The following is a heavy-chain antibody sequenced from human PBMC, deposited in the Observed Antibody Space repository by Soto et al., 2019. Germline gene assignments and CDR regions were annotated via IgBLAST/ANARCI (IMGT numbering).Heavy chain of an antibody. D-gene: IGHD6-19*01. CDR3: AKVHSSGWTYFDY. CDR1: GFTFSSYA. J-gene: IGHJ4*02. CDR2: ISGSGGST. Sequence: PGGSLRLSCAASGFTFSSYAMSWVRQAPGKGLEWVSAISGSGGSTYYADSVKGRFTISRDYSKNTLYLQMNSLRAEDTAVYYCAKVHSSGWTYFDYWGQGTLVTVSS. V-gene: IGHV3-23*01.